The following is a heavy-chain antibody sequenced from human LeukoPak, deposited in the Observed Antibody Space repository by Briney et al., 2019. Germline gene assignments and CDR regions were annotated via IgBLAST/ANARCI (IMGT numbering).Heavy chain of an antibody. CDR3: ARAQGMAPPGKVAFDI. J-gene: IGHJ3*02. D-gene: IGHD5-24*01. V-gene: IGHV4-39*07. Sequence: SETLSLTCTVSGGSISSSSYYWGWIRQPPGKGLEWIGSVYHSGITYYNPSLKSRVTISVDTSKNQFSLKLSSVTAADTAVYYCARAQGMAPPGKVAFDIWGQGTMVTVSS. CDR1: GGSISSSSYY. CDR2: VYHSGIT.